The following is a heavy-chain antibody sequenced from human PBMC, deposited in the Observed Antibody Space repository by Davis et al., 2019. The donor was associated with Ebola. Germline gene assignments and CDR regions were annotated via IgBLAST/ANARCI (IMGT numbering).Heavy chain of an antibody. V-gene: IGHV1-2*02. Sequence: AASVKVSCKASGYTFTGYYVHWVRQAPGQGLEWMGWINPNSGATNYAQKFQGRVTMTRDTSSRTAHMELSRLRSDETAVYYCARDRIVIVPAIYYYGLDVWGQGTTVTVSS. J-gene: IGHJ6*02. D-gene: IGHD2/OR15-2a*01. CDR3: ARDRIVIVPAIYYYGLDV. CDR1: GYTFTGYY. CDR2: INPNSGAT.